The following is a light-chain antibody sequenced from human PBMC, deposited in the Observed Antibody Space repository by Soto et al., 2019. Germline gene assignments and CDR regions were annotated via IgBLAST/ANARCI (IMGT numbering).Light chain of an antibody. V-gene: IGKV1-33*01. Sequence: DIQMTQSPSSLSASVGDTVTITCQASQDITNHLNWYQQKPGKAPNLLIYDASHLETGVPSRFSGSGSCTSFTLTISSLQPEDIATYYCQKYDDVPQFGPGTKVDF. CDR3: QKYDDVPQ. J-gene: IGKJ3*01. CDR1: QDITNH. CDR2: DAS.